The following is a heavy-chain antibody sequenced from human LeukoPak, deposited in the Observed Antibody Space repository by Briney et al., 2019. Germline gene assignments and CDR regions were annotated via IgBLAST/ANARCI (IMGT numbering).Heavy chain of an antibody. D-gene: IGHD6-13*01. V-gene: IGHV1-2*02. CDR2: INPNSGGT. Sequence: ASVKVSCKASGYTFTGYYMHWVRQAPGQGLEWMGWINPNSGGTNYAQKFQGRVTMTRDTSISTAYMELSRLRSDETAVYYCAREDRIAAAGLNYWGQGTLVTVSS. CDR3: AREDRIAAAGLNY. J-gene: IGHJ4*02. CDR1: GYTFTGYY.